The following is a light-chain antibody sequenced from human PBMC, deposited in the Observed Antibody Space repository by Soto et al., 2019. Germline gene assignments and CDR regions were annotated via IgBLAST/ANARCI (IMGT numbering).Light chain of an antibody. CDR3: QQYHIWPPIT. CDR2: GAT. J-gene: IGKJ5*01. CDR1: QSVSSSY. V-gene: IGKV3-15*01. Sequence: EIVLTQSPGTLSLSPGERATLSCRASQSVSSSYLAWYQHKPGQSPRLLISGATTGATGIPARFSGSGSGTEFTLTITSLQSEDFALYHCQQYHIWPPITFGQGTRLENK.